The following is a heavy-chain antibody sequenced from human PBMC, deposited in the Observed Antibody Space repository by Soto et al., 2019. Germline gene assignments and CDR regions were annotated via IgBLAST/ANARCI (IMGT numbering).Heavy chain of an antibody. J-gene: IGHJ6*02. CDR3: ARHEATCYNCYVLAV. CDR2: IYPGDSDT. Sequence: GESLKISCQGSGYSFANYWIAWVPQMPGKGLEWVGVIYPGDSDTRYSPSFQGQVTISADRSITTAYLQWSSLKASDTAMYYCARHEATCYNCYVLAVWGQGTTVTVSS. V-gene: IGHV5-51*01. CDR1: GYSFANYW.